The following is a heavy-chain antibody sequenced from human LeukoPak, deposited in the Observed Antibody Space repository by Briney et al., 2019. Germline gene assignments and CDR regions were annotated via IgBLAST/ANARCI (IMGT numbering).Heavy chain of an antibody. CDR3: ARDRYYSGSGIGYYMAV. CDR2: IIPIFGTA. D-gene: IGHD3-10*01. Sequence: SVKVSCKASGGTFSSYAISWVRQAPGQGLEWMGRIIPIFGTANYAQKFQGRVTITTDESTSTAYMELSSLRSEDTAVYYCARDRYYSGSGIGYYMAVWGKGTTVTVSS. V-gene: IGHV1-69*05. J-gene: IGHJ6*03. CDR1: GGTFSSYA.